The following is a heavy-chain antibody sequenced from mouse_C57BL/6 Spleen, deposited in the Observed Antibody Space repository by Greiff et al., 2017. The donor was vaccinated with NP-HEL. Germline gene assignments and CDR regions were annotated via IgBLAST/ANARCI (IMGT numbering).Heavy chain of an antibody. J-gene: IGHJ1*03. CDR2: IYPGDGDT. CDR1: GYAFSSSW. D-gene: IGHD1-1*01. Sequence: QVQLQQSGPELVKPGASVKISCKASGYAFSSSWMNWVKQRPGKGLEWIGRIYPGDGDTNYNGKFKGKATLTADKSSSTAYMQLSSLTSEDSAVYFCAREGDYYGSRSYWYFDVWGTGTTVTVSS. CDR3: AREGDYYGSRSYWYFDV. V-gene: IGHV1-82*01.